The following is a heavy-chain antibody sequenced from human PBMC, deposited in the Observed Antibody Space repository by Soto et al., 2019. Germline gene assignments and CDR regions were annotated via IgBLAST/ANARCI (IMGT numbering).Heavy chain of an antibody. Sequence: GGSLRLSCAASGFTFSSYSMSWVRQAPGKGLEWVSAISGSGGSTYYADSVKGRFTISRDNSKNTLYLQMNSLRAEDTAVYYCTASSGWYNAFDIWGQGTMVTLSS. CDR3: TASSGWYNAFDI. CDR1: GFTFSSYS. V-gene: IGHV3-23*01. J-gene: IGHJ3*02. CDR2: ISGSGGST. D-gene: IGHD6-19*01.